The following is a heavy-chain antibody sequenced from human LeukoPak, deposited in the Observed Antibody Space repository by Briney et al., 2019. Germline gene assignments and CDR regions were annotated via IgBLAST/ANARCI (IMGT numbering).Heavy chain of an antibody. D-gene: IGHD3-22*01. J-gene: IGHJ4*02. CDR1: GFTFSSYW. V-gene: IGHV3-74*01. CDR3: ARGHYYDHQPFFDY. CDR2: IDTDGSTT. Sequence: GGSLRLSCAAAGFTFSSYWMHWVRQAPGKGLVWVSRIDTDGSTTSYADSVKGRFTISRDNAKNTLSLQMNSLRAEDTAVYYCARGHYYDHQPFFDYWGQGTLVTVSS.